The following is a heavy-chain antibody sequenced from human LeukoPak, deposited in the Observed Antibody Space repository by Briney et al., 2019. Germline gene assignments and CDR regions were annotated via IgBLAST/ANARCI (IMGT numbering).Heavy chain of an antibody. CDR2: IYYSRRT. D-gene: IGHD3-16*02. J-gene: IGHJ4*02. CDR1: GGSISSGDYY. V-gene: IGHV4-30-4*08. Sequence: PSQTLSLTCTVPGGSISSGDYYWSWIRQPPGKALVWHVYIYYSRRTYYNPSLKSRVTISVDTSKTQFYLKLCSVAGAGTAVYYCARVGAIVNYWGQGTLVTVSA. CDR3: ARVGAIVNY.